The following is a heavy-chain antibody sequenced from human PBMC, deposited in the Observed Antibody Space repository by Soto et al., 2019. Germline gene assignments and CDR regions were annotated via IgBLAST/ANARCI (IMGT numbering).Heavy chain of an antibody. V-gene: IGHV3-23*01. Sequence: GGFLRFSCAASGTTFSSNAMSWVRQAPGKGLEWVSAISGSGGSPYYADSVKGQFTIPGDNSKNTLYLQLSSLRAEDTAVYYCAKRLSRCLGWLSSSNWFDPWGQGTLVTVSS. D-gene: IGHD3-3*01. CDR3: AKRLSRCLGWLSSSNWFDP. J-gene: IGHJ5*02. CDR1: GTTFSSNA. CDR2: ISGSGGSP.